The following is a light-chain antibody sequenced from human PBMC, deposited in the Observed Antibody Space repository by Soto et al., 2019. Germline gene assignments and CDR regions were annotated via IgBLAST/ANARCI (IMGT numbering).Light chain of an antibody. CDR3: QQYNSYSSLN. V-gene: IGKV1-5*01. Sequence: DIQMTQSPSTLSASVGDRVTITCRASQNISNWLAWYQQRPGKAPKLLIHDASSLESGVPSRFSGTGSGTDFSLTIGSLQPDDFANYYCQQYNSYSSLNLGVGTKADIK. J-gene: IGKJ4*01. CDR2: DAS. CDR1: QNISNW.